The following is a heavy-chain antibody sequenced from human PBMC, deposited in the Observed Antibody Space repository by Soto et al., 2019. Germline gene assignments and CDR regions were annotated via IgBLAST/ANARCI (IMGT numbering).Heavy chain of an antibody. CDR2: IYYSGST. CDR1: GGSISSYY. CDR3: DI. Sequence: SETLSLTCTVSGGSISSYYWSWIRQPPGKGLEWIGYIYYSGSTNYNPSLYLQMNSLTPEDTALYSCAKFGWGGSYSESHASDIWGQGTMVTVSS. V-gene: IGHV4-59*01. J-gene: IGHJ3*02. D-gene: IGHD1-26*01.